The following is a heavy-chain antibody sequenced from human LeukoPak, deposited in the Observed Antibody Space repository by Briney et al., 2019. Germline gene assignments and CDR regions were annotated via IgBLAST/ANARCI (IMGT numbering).Heavy chain of an antibody. CDR2: INHSGSA. V-gene: IGHV4-34*01. CDR1: GGSFSGYY. CDR3: AXLRXRLVGVTAPTEYFQH. J-gene: IGHJ1*01. Sequence: SETLSLTCAVYGGSFSGYYWSWIRQPPGKGLEWIGEINHSGSANYNPSLKSRVTISVDTSKNQFSLKLSSVTAADTAVYYCAXLRXRLVGVTAPTEYFQHWGQGTLVTVSS. D-gene: IGHD1-26*01.